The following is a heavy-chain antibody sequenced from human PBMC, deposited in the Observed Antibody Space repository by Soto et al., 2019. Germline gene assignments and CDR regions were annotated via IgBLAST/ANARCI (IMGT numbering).Heavy chain of an antibody. D-gene: IGHD6-19*01. V-gene: IGHV3-23*01. CDR2: ISGSGDST. J-gene: IGHJ1*01. Sequence: GGSLRLSCAASGFTFSSYAMSWVRQAPGKGLEWVSGISGSGDSTYYADSVKGRFTISRDNSKKTVYLQMNSLRAEDTAVYYCAKGVPGIAVAGTGYFKHWGQGTLVTAPQ. CDR3: AKGVPGIAVAGTGYFKH. CDR1: GFTFSSYA.